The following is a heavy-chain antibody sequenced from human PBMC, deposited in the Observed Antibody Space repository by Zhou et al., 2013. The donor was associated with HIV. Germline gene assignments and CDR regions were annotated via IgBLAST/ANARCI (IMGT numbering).Heavy chain of an antibody. J-gene: IGHJ2*01. CDR3: AREEGWYSTSSHSWYFDL. Sequence: QVQLVQSGAEVKKPGSSVKVSCKASGGHRSAAMLSAGCDTAPGQGLEWMGWINPNSGGTNYAQKFQGRVTMTRDTSINTAYMELSRLTSDDTAVYYCAREEGWYSTSSHSWYFDLWGRGTRLTVSS. CDR1: GGHRSAAML. V-gene: IGHV1-2*02. D-gene: IGHD6-6*01. CDR2: INPNSGGT.